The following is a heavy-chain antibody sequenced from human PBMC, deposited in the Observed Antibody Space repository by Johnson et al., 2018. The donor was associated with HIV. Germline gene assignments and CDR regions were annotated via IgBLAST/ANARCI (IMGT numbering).Heavy chain of an antibody. D-gene: IGHD1-26*01. CDR3: AREGGSYKDDAFDI. V-gene: IGHV3-30*04. CDR1: GFTFSSYA. J-gene: IGHJ3*02. CDR2: ISYDGSNK. Sequence: QMQLVESGGGVVQPGRSLRLSCAASGFTFSSYAMHWVRQAPGKGLEWVAVISYDGSNKYYADSVKGRFTISRDNSKNTLYLQMNSLRAEDTALYYCAREGGSYKDDAFDIWGQGTVVTVSS.